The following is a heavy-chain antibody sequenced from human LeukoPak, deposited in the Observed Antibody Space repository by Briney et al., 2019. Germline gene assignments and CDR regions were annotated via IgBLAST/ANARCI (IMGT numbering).Heavy chain of an antibody. D-gene: IGHD2-21*02. J-gene: IGHJ4*02. V-gene: IGHV3-23*01. CDR2: ISGSGTNT. Sequence: GGSLRLSCAAFGFTFTTSPMTWVRQAPGEGLEWVSSISGSGTNTYYADSVTGRFTISRANSKNMLYLQMNSLRAEDTAVYYFVQGGCYCGGDCFFYFDNWGPGTLVTVSS. CDR1: GFTFTTSP. CDR3: VQGGCYCGGDCFFYFDN.